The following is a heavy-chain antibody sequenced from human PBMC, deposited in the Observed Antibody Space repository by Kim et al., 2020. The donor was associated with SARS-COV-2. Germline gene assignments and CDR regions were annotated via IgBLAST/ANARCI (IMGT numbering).Heavy chain of an antibody. V-gene: IGHV3-7*01. CDR2: IKQDGSEK. CDR1: GFTFRYYW. CDR3: ASRVGGVIVGTSRPEGYPYYLDA. D-gene: IGHD1-26*01. Sequence: GGSLRLSCAASGFTFRYYWMSWVRLAPGKGLEWVATIKQDGSEKFYVDSVKGRFTISRDNAENSLYLQMNSLRAEDTAVYYCASRVGGVIVGTSRPEGYPYYLDAWGKGTTVTVSS. J-gene: IGHJ6*03.